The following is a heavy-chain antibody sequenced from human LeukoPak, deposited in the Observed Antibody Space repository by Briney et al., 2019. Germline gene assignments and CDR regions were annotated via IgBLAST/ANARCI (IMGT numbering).Heavy chain of an antibody. D-gene: IGHD1-26*01. CDR2: IYYSGST. J-gene: IGHJ5*02. V-gene: IGHV4-39*01. CDR1: GGSISSSGYY. CDR3: ARRPIVGSTGFYFHP. Sequence: SETLSLTCTVSGGSISSSGYYWGWIRQPPGKGLEWIGSIYYSGSTYYNPSLKSRVTISVDTSKNQFSLKLASLTAADTAVYYCARRPIVGSTGFYFHPWGPGTLVTVSS.